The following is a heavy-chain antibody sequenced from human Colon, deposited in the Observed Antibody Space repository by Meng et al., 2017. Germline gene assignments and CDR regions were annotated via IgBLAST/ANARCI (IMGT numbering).Heavy chain of an antibody. CDR1: EFTFTSYT. CDR2: ISASGGDT. CDR3: AKAINRGPIRTIDN. D-gene: IGHD1-1*01. Sequence: GESLKISCAASEFTFTSYTMTWVRQAPGKGLEWVSAISASGGDTVYADSVKGRFTISRDNSKNTLYLEMNSLRAEDTAMYYCAKAINRGPIRTIDNWGQGTQVTVSS. J-gene: IGHJ4*02. V-gene: IGHV3-23*01.